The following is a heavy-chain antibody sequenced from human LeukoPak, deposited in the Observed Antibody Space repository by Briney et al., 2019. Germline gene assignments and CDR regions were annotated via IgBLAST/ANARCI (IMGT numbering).Heavy chain of an antibody. CDR1: SGSISSYY. V-gene: IGHV4-59*01. D-gene: IGHD3-22*01. CDR3: ARVTGYIVEDYFDY. J-gene: IGHJ4*02. CDR2: IYYSGRT. Sequence: PSETLSLTCSVSSGSISSYYWSWIRQPPGKGLEWIGYIYYSGRTSYNPSLKSRVTISVDTSKNHFSLTLSSVTAADTAVYYCARVTGYIVEDYFDYWGQGTLVTVSS.